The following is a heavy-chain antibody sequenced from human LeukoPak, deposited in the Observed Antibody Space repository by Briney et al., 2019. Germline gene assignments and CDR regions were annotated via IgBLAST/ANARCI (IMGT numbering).Heavy chain of an antibody. D-gene: IGHD3-3*01. CDR3: ARDLVTIFGVVTPYFDY. Sequence: ASVKVSCKASGYTFTGYYMHWVRQAPGQGLEWMGWINPNSGGTNYAQKFQGRVTMTRDTPISTAYMELSRLRSDDTAVYYCARDLVTIFGVVTPYFDYWGQGTLVTVSS. J-gene: IGHJ4*02. V-gene: IGHV1-2*02. CDR1: GYTFTGYY. CDR2: INPNSGGT.